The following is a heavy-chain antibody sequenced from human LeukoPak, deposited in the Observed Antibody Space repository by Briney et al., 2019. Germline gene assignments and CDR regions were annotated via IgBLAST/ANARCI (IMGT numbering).Heavy chain of an antibody. Sequence: SETLSLTCTVSGGSISSYYWSWIRQPPGKGLEWIGYIYYSGSTNYNPSLKSRVTISVDTSKNQFSLKLSSVTAADTAVYYCATSRYQLPSDYWGQGTLVTVSS. V-gene: IGHV4-59*12. CDR2: IYYSGST. D-gene: IGHD2-2*01. CDR3: ATSRYQLPSDY. J-gene: IGHJ4*02. CDR1: GGSISSYY.